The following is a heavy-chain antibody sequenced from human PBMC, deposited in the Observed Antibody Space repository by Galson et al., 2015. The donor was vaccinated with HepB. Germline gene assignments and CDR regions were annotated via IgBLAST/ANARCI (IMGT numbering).Heavy chain of an antibody. J-gene: IGHJ6*02. Sequence: SLRLSCAGSGFTFSDYGMSWVRQAPGKGLEWISCFGITTVFYADSVKGRFSISRDNGRNSLFLEMNRLRDEDTAVYYCARRSHTWGNGLDVWGQGTTVTVSS. D-gene: IGHD7-27*01. CDR1: GFTFSDYG. CDR2: FGITTV. CDR3: ARRSHTWGNGLDV. V-gene: IGHV3-48*02.